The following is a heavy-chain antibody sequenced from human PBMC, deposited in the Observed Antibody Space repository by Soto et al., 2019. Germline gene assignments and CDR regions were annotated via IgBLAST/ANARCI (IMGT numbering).Heavy chain of an antibody. CDR3: AGDFGSGSYRFDY. CDR2: IYYSGST. Sequence: SETLSLTCTVSGGSISSSSYYWGWIRQPPGKGLEWIGSIYYSGSTYYNLSLKSRVTISVDTSKNQFSLKLSSVTAADTAVYFCAGDFGSGSYRFDYWGQGTLVTVSS. V-gene: IGHV4-39*01. D-gene: IGHD3-10*01. J-gene: IGHJ4*02. CDR1: GGSISSSSYY.